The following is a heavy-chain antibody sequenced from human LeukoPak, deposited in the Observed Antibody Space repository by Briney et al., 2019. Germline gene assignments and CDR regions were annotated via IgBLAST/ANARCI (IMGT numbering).Heavy chain of an antibody. Sequence: SETLSLTCIVSVGPLSTHYWSWSRQPPGKGLEWSGYNDYSGSTNYNPSLKSRVTISVDTSKNQFSLKLNSVTAADTAVYYCARGATFRGTYSMDVWGKGTTVTVSS. J-gene: IGHJ6*03. V-gene: IGHV4-59*11. CDR1: VGPLSTHY. D-gene: IGHD3-10*01. CDR3: ARGATFRGTYSMDV. CDR2: NDYSGST.